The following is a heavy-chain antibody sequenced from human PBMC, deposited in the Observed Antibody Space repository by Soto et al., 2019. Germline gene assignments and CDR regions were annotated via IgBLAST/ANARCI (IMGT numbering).Heavy chain of an antibody. J-gene: IGHJ4*02. Sequence: EVQLLESGGGLVQPGGSLRLSCAASGFTFSSYAMSWVRQAPGKGLEWVSAISGSGGSTYYADSVKGRFTISRDNSKKTLYLKMNSLRAEDTAVYYCEKDHWLRFLEWPRDPFDYWGQGTLVTVSS. CDR2: ISGSGGST. D-gene: IGHD3-3*01. CDR3: EKDHWLRFLEWPRDPFDY. V-gene: IGHV3-23*01. CDR1: GFTFSSYA.